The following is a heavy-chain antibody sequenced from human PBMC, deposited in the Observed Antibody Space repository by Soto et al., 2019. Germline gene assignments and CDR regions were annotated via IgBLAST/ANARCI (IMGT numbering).Heavy chain of an antibody. CDR3: ATQFHHCVGYCSRGRDIGMDV. V-gene: IGHV1-2*02. Sequence: QVQLVQSGSEVKAPGASVKVSCKASGYTFTGYYGLWVRQAPGQGPDGMGWINPYTGDTNYAQKFQGRVTMSRDTSISTAXMELXKLISDDTAVYYCATQFHHCVGYCSRGRDIGMDVWGQGTTVTVSS. CDR2: INPYTGDT. CDR1: GYTFTGYY. J-gene: IGHJ6*02. D-gene: IGHD2-21*02.